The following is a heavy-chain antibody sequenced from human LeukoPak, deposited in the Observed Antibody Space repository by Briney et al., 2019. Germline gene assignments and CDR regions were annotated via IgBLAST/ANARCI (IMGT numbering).Heavy chain of an antibody. J-gene: IGHJ3*02. V-gene: IGHV5-51*01. CDR1: GYSFTSYW. CDR2: IYPGDSDT. D-gene: IGHD5-18*01. Sequence: GESLKISCKGSGYSFTSYWIGWVRQMPGKGLEWMGIIYPGDSDTRYSPSFQGQVTISADKSISTAYLQWSSLKASDTAMYYCARPKSTAMVTDAFDIWGQGTMVTVSS. CDR3: ARPKSTAMVTDAFDI.